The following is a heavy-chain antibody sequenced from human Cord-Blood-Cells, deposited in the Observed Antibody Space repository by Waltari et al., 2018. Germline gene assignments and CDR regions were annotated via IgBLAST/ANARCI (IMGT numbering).Heavy chain of an antibody. CDR3: ARGLERDIVVVPAAIKLDP. CDR2: IKHSGST. Sequence: QVQLQQWGAGLLKPSETLSLTCAVYGGSFSGYYWSWLRQPPGKRLEWIGEIKHSGSTNYNPSLKSRVTISVDTSKNQFSLKLSSVTAADTAVYYCARGLERDIVVVPAAIKLDPWGQGTLVTVSS. CDR1: GGSFSGYY. V-gene: IGHV4-34*01. D-gene: IGHD2-2*01. J-gene: IGHJ5*02.